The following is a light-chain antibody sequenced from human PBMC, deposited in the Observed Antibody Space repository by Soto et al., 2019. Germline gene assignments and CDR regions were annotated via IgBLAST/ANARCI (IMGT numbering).Light chain of an antibody. J-gene: IGKJ5*01. CDR2: IAS. V-gene: IGKV3-20*01. CDR3: QQYSSSLIT. Sequence: EIVLTQSPGTLSLSPGERATLSCRASQSISSNYLAWYQQKPGQAPRLLIYIASSRAYGIPDRFSGSGSGTDFTLTISKLEPEDFAVYYCQQYSSSLITFGQGTRQEIK. CDR1: QSISSNY.